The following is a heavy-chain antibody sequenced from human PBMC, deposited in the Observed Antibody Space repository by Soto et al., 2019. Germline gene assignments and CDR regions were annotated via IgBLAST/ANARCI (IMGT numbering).Heavy chain of an antibody. Sequence: ASVKVSCKVSGYTLTELSMHWVRQAPGKGLEWMGGFDPEDGETIYAQKFQGRVTMTEDTSTDTAYMELSSLRSEDTAVYYCATTTIFGVVESYNWFDPRGQGTLVTVSS. J-gene: IGHJ5*02. V-gene: IGHV1-24*01. CDR1: GYTLTELS. D-gene: IGHD3-3*01. CDR2: FDPEDGET. CDR3: ATTTIFGVVESYNWFDP.